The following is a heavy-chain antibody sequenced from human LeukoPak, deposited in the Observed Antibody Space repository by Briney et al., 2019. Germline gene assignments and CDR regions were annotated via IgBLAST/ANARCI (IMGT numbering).Heavy chain of an antibody. CDR3: ARDRLRRGVSPSWFDP. Sequence: SVKVSCKASGGTFSRYAISWVRQAPGQGLEWMGWIIPILGIANYAQKFQGRVTITADKSTSTAYMELSSLRSEDTAVYYCARDRLRRGVSPSWFDPWGQGTLVTVSS. V-gene: IGHV1-69*10. J-gene: IGHJ5*02. CDR1: GGTFSRYA. D-gene: IGHD3-16*01. CDR2: IIPILGIA.